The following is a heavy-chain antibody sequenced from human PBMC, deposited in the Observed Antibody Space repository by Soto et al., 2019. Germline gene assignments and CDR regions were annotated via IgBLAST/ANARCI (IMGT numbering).Heavy chain of an antibody. CDR1: GGTIVSGGDS. CDR3: ARGLQYFDFWSGYFTGNSYLDY. J-gene: IGHJ4*02. Sequence: PSETQCLPWTVSGGTIVSGGDSWSWTQQPPGKGLEWIGYIYHSGSTYYNPALKSRVTISVDRAKNQFSLKLSSVTAADTAVYDCARGLQYFDFWSGYFTGNSYLDYWGQGTLVTVSS. CDR2: IYHSGST. D-gene: IGHD3-3*01. V-gene: IGHV4-30-2*01.